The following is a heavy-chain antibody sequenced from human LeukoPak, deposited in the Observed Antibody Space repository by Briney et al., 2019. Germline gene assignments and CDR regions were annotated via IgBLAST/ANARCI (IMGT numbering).Heavy chain of an antibody. CDR3: AKGGHDFNPFYW. D-gene: IGHD2-21*02. J-gene: IGHJ4*02. V-gene: IGHV3-23*01. CDR1: GFTFSTYA. Sequence: GGSLRLSCADSGFTFSTYAMGWVRQAPGKGLEWVSSIKSGGGDPFYADSVKGRFTISRDNSKNTLFLQLTSLRAEDSAVYYCAKGGHDFNPFYWWGQGTLVTVSS. CDR2: IKSGGGDP.